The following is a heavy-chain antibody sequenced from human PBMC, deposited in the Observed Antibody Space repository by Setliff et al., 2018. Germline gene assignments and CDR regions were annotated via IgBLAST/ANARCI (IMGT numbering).Heavy chain of an antibody. J-gene: IGHJ4*02. CDR2: INPNSGGA. Sequence: GASVKVSCKASGYTFTSYGISWVRQAPGQGLEWMGWINPNSGGANYAQKFQGWVTMTRDTSISTAYMELSRLRSDDTAVYYCVRAGFDAISNGLDYWGQGTLVTVSS. CDR1: GYTFTSYG. CDR3: VRAGFDAISNGLDY. V-gene: IGHV1-2*04. D-gene: IGHD3-3*01.